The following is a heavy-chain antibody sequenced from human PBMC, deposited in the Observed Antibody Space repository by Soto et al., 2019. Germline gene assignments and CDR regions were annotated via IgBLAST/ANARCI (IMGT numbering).Heavy chain of an antibody. D-gene: IGHD6-19*01. J-gene: IGHJ6*02. CDR3: ARALYSSGWYNNWGNDYYYYGMDV. Sequence: GASVKVSCKASGYTFTGYYMHWVRQAPGQGLEWMGWINPNSGGTNYAQKFQGRVTMTRDTSISTAYMELSRLRSDDTAVYYCARALYSSGWYNNWGNDYYYYGMDVWGQGTTVTVSS. V-gene: IGHV1-2*02. CDR1: GYTFTGYY. CDR2: INPNSGGT.